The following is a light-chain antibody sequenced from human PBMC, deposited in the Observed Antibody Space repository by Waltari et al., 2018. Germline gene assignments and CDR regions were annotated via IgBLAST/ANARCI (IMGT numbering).Light chain of an antibody. Sequence: DIVLTQSPDSLAVSLGERATLHCRTSQSGLYGSNNQHLLAWYQHKPGQPPKLLIFRASARESGVPDRFNGSVSGTDFTLTISDLQAEDVATYFCQQYYQTPNTFGRGTNLEI. V-gene: IGKV4-1*01. CDR3: QQYYQTPNT. J-gene: IGKJ2*01. CDR2: RAS. CDR1: QSGLYGSNNQHL.